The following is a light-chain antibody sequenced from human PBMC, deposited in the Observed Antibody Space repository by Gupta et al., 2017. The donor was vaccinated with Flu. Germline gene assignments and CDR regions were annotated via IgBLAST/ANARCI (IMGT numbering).Light chain of an antibody. CDR3: SSDTNTNNLVV. CDR1: SSDVGPYKY. V-gene: IGLV2-14*01. CDR2: EVS. J-gene: IGLJ2*01. Sequence: QSALPQPASVSGSPGQSITISCTGTSSDVGPYKYVSWYQQHPGKAPKLMIFEVSNRPSGVSNRFSGSKSGNTASLTISGLQAEEEADYYCSSDTNTNNLVVFGGGTKLTVL.